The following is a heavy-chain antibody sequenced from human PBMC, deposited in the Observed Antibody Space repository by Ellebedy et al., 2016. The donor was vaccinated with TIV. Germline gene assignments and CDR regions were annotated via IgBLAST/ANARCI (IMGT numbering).Heavy chain of an antibody. Sequence: SVKVSXXASGGTFSSYAISWVRQAPGQGLEWMGGIIPIFGTANYAQKFQGRVTITRDTSASTAYMELSSLRSEDTAVYYCAREGAYYYDSSGYPDYWGQGTLVTVSS. V-gene: IGHV1-69*05. D-gene: IGHD3-22*01. CDR2: IIPIFGTA. CDR3: AREGAYYYDSSGYPDY. CDR1: GGTFSSYA. J-gene: IGHJ4*02.